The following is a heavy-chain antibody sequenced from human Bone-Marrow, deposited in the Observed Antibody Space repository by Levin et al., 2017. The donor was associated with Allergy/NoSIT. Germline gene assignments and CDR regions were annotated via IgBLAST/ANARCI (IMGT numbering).Heavy chain of an antibody. CDR3: ARNRRARQKYYDFRGGYTYYMDV. Sequence: SCTGSGFTFGDYAMSWVRQAPGKGLQWVGFIRSEDYGGTTEYAASVKGRFTISRDDSKSIAYLQMNSLKTEDTAVYYCARNRRARQKYYDFRGGYTYYMDVWGKGTTVTVSS. J-gene: IGHJ6*03. V-gene: IGHV3-49*04. CDR1: GFTFGDYA. D-gene: IGHD3-3*01. CDR2: IRSEDYGGTT.